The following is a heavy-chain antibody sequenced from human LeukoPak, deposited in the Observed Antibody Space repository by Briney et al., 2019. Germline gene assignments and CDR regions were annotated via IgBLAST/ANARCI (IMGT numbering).Heavy chain of an antibody. CDR1: GFTFSNSW. CDR3: ATGDSGWYNY. J-gene: IGHJ4*02. CDR2: IKSDGSYI. D-gene: IGHD6-19*01. V-gene: IGHV3-74*03. Sequence: GGPLRLSCAASGFTFSNSWMHWVRQGPGKGPVWVSRIKSDGSYITYADSVKGRFIISRDNAENTLYLQMNSLRVDDTAVYYCATGDSGWYNYWGQGTLVTVSA.